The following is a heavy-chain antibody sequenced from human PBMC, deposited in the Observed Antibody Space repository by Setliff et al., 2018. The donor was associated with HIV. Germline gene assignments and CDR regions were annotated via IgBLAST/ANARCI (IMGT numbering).Heavy chain of an antibody. D-gene: IGHD3-16*01. CDR3: QFGSSY. CDR2: TDPEDGET. V-gene: IGHV1-69-2*01. J-gene: IGHJ4*02. Sequence: ASVKVSCKASGYTFTGYYMHWVRQAPGKGLEWMGLTDPEDGETIYAEKFQGRVTMTADTSIQTAYMELSSVRPEDTAVYYCQFGSSYWGLGTLVTVSS. CDR1: GYTFTGYY.